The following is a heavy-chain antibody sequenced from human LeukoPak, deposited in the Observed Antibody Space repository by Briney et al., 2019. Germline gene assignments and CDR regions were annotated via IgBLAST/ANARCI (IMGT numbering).Heavy chain of an antibody. CDR2: MNPNSGGT. J-gene: IGHJ5*02. D-gene: IGHD3-22*01. CDR1: GYTFTGYY. Sequence: ASVKVSCKASGYTFTGYYMHWVRQAPGQALEWMGWMNPNSGGTNYAQKFQGRVTITADESTSTAYMELSSLRSEDTAVYYCARSNYDSSGYYFNWFDPWGQGTLVTVSS. V-gene: IGHV1-2*02. CDR3: ARSNYDSSGYYFNWFDP.